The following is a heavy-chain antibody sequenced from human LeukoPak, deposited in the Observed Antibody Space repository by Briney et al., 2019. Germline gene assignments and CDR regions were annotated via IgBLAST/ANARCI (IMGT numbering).Heavy chain of an antibody. J-gene: IGHJ4*02. V-gene: IGHV1-69*13. Sequence: SVKVSCKASGGTFSSYAISWVRQAPGQGLEWMGGIIPIFGTANYAQKFQGRVTITADESTSTAYMELSSLRSEDTAVHYCAGGYSYALYYFDYWGQGTLVTVSS. CDR1: GGTFSSYA. D-gene: IGHD5-18*01. CDR2: IIPIFGTA. CDR3: AGGYSYALYYFDY.